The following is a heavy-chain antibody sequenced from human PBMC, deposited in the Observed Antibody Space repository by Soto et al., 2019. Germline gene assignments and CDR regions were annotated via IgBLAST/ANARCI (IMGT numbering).Heavy chain of an antibody. V-gene: IGHV3-23*01. J-gene: IGHJ4*02. Sequence: GGSLRLSCAASGFTFSGYAMTWVRLAPGKGLEWVSHISCSCGNTNYADSVKGRFTISRDNSKNTLYLQMNSMSAENTVVYSWDNFFDRSMFDMLYVSDYWGQGTLVTVSS. CDR3: DNFFDRSMFDMLYVSDY. CDR2: ISCSCGNT. CDR1: GFTFSGYA. D-gene: IGHD3-10*02.